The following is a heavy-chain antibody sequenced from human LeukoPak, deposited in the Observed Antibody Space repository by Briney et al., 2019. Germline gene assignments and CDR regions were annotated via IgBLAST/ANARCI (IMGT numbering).Heavy chain of an antibody. CDR2: FDPEDGET. J-gene: IGHJ4*02. Sequence: ASVKVSCKVSGYTLTELSMHWVRQAPGKGLEWMGGFDPEDGETIYAQKFQGRVTITEDTSTDTAYMELSSLRSEDTAVYYCATVGGYSSGWYEDFDYWGQGTLVTVSS. CDR3: ATVGGYSSGWYEDFDY. CDR1: GYTLTELS. D-gene: IGHD6-19*01. V-gene: IGHV1-24*01.